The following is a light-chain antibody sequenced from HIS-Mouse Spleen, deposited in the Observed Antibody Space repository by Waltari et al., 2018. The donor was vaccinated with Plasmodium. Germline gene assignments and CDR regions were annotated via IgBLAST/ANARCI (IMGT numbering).Light chain of an antibody. CDR3: QQYNNWSFT. V-gene: IGKV3-15*01. J-gene: IGKJ3*01. CDR1: QSVRSN. Sequence: EIVMTQSPATLSVSPGERAPLPCRTSQSVRSNLAWYQQKPGQAPRLLIYGASTRATGIPARFSGSGSGTEFTLTISSLQSEDFAVYYCQQYNNWSFTFGPGTKVDIK. CDR2: GAS.